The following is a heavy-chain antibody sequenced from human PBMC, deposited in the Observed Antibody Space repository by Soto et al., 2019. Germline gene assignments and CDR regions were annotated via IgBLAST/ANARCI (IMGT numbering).Heavy chain of an antibody. Sequence: QVQLVESGGGVVQPGRSLRLSCAASGFPFSSYCMHWVRQAPGKGLDCVAVIWYDGSNKDYAESVKGRFTISRDNSKNTLYLQMNSLRADDTAVYYCASSINWGQGTLVTVSS. CDR1: GFPFSSYC. CDR2: IWYDGSNK. J-gene: IGHJ4*02. V-gene: IGHV3-33*01. CDR3: ASSIN.